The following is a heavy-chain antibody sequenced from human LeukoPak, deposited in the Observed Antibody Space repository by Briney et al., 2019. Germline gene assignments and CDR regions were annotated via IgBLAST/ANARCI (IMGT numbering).Heavy chain of an antibody. CDR3: ARWDYYDSSGYYRRWFDP. V-gene: IGHV4-39*01. CDR2: IYYSGST. CDR1: GGSISSSSYY. J-gene: IGHJ5*02. Sequence: PSETLSLTCTVSGGSISSSSYYWGWIRQPPGKGLEWIGSIYYSGSTYYNPSLKSRVTISVDTSKNQFSLKLSSATATDTAVYYCARWDYYDSSGYYRRWFDPWGQGTLVTVSS. D-gene: IGHD3-22*01.